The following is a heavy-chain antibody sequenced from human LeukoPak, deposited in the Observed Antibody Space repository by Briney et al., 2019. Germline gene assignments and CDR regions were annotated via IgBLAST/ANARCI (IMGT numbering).Heavy chain of an antibody. V-gene: IGHV3-23*01. CDR2: TSGSGVST. J-gene: IGHJ4*02. CDR3: AKDQAGGWFVDY. CDR1: GFTFSSYA. Sequence: GGSLRLSCAASGFTFSSYAMSWVRQAPGKGLEWVSATSGSGVSTYYADSVKGRFTISRDNSKNTLYLQLNGLRAENTAVYYCAKDQAGGWFVDYWGQGTLVTVSS. D-gene: IGHD6-19*01.